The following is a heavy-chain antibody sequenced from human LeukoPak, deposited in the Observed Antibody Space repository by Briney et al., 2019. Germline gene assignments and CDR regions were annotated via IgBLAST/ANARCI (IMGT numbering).Heavy chain of an antibody. J-gene: IGHJ4*02. CDR2: ISGRGDTI. V-gene: IGHV3-23*01. CDR1: GFPFSTYA. Sequence: PGGSLRLSCAASGFPFSTYAMSWVRQAPGMGLEWVSAISGRGDTIFYADSVKGRFTVSRDNSKNTLYLQVNSLRAEDTAVYYCAKATLATTYFDPWGQGTLVTVSS. D-gene: IGHD5-24*01. CDR3: AKATLATTYFDP.